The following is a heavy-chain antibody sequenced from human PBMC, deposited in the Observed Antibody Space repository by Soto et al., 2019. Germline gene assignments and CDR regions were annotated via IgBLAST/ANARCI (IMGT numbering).Heavy chain of an antibody. J-gene: IGHJ5*02. CDR1: GFNFSEYS. Sequence: GGSLRLSCSASGFNFSEYSMHWVRQAPGKGLQYVSTISSDGDITYYADSVKGRFTISRDNSKNTLYLQMNSLRPEDTAVYYCVKVSTFYDILTGYYSTNFFDPWGQGTLVTVSS. D-gene: IGHD3-9*01. CDR3: VKVSTFYDILTGYYSTNFFDP. CDR2: ISSDGDIT. V-gene: IGHV3-64D*06.